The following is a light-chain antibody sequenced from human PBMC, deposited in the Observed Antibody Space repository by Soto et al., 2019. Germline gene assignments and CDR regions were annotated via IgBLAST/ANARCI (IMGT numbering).Light chain of an antibody. CDR3: QVWDSTSDLAV. V-gene: IGLV3-21*02. Sequence: SYELTQPPSVSVAPGQTARMTCGGNNIGSKRVQWYQHKAGQAPVMVVYEDSDRPSGIPERFSGSNSGNTATLTISRVEAGDEADYYYQVWDSTSDLAVFGTGTKLTVL. J-gene: IGLJ1*01. CDR2: EDS. CDR1: NIGSKR.